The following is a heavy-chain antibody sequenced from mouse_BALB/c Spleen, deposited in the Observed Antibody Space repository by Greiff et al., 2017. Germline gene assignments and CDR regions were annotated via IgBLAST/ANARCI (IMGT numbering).Heavy chain of an antibody. V-gene: IGHV5-17*02. J-gene: IGHJ4*01. CDR2: ISSGSSTI. D-gene: IGHD2-3*01. Sequence: EVMLVESGGGLVQPGGSRKLSCAASGFTFSSFGMHWVRQAPEKGLEWVAYISSGSSTIYYADTVKGRFTISRDNPKNTLFLQMTSLRSEDTAMYYCARSDGSYAMDYWGQGTSVTVSS. CDR1: GFTFSSFG. CDR3: ARSDGSYAMDY.